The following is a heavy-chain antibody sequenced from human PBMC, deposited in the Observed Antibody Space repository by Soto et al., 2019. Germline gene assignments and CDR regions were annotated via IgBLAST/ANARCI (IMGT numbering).Heavy chain of an antibody. CDR1: GYTFTSYG. CDR2: ISAYNGNT. J-gene: IGHJ4*02. CDR3: ARQPVAGTAFFDY. Sequence: QVQLVQSGAEVKKPGASVKVSCKASGYTFTSYGISWVRQAPGQGLEWMGWISAYNGNTNYAQKVEGRVTMTTDTATITAYMELRSLSSDATAVYYCARQPVAGTAFFDYWGQGTLVTVSS. V-gene: IGHV1-18*01. D-gene: IGHD6-19*01.